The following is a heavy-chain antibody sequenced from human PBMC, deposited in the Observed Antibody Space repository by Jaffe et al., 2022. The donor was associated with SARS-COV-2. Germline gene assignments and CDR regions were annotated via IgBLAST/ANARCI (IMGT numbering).Heavy chain of an antibody. CDR3: ARDGGDTAMVGYYYYGMDV. J-gene: IGHJ6*02. D-gene: IGHD5-18*01. Sequence: QVQLVESGGGVVQPGRSLRLSCAASGFTFSSYAMHWVRQAPGKGLEWVAVISYDGSNKYYADSVKGRFTISRDNSKNTLYLQMNSLRAEDTAVYYCARDGGDTAMVGYYYYGMDVWGQGTTVTVSS. CDR1: GFTFSSYA. CDR2: ISYDGSNK. V-gene: IGHV3-30-3*01.